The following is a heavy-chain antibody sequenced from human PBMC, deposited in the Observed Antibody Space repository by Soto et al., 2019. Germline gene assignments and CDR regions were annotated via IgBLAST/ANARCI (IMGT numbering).Heavy chain of an antibody. D-gene: IGHD2-8*01. CDR1: GFPFSSYW. CDR2: KNSEGNTK. Sequence: GGSLRLSCAASGFPFSSYWMHWVRQAPGKGLVWVSRKNSEGNTKKYADPVKGRITISRDNAKKKLYLQMNSLRVEDTAVYYCAREGALKHDAFDIWGQGTMVTVS. CDR3: AREGALKHDAFDI. J-gene: IGHJ3*02. V-gene: IGHV3-74*01.